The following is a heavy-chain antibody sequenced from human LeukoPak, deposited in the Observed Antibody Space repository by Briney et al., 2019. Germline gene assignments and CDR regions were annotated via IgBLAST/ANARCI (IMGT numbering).Heavy chain of an antibody. D-gene: IGHD6-13*01. CDR2: IYYSGST. CDR1: GATITSGDYY. CDR3: ASVAYSSSYVDC. J-gene: IGHJ4*02. V-gene: IGHV4-31*03. Sequence: SQTLSLTCTVSGATITSGDYYWSWIRQHPGKGLEWIGYIYYSGSTYYNPSLKSRVTISVDTSNNQFSLKLRSVTAADTAVYYCASVAYSSSYVDCWGQGTLATVSS.